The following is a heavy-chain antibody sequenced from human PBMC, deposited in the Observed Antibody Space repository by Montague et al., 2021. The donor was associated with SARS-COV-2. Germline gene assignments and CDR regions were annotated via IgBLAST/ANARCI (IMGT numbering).Heavy chain of an antibody. CDR3: ANRLSIAAAGGSGPYFDY. CDR2: IYWDDDK. CDR1: GFSLSTSGVG. D-gene: IGHD6-13*01. V-gene: IGHV2-5*02. J-gene: IGHJ4*02. Sequence: PALVKPTQTLTLTCTFSGFSLSTSGVGVGWIRQPPGKALEWLALIYWDDDKRYSPSLKSRLTITKDTSKNQVVLTMTNMDPVDTATYYCANRLSIAAAGGSGPYFDYWGQGTLVTVSS.